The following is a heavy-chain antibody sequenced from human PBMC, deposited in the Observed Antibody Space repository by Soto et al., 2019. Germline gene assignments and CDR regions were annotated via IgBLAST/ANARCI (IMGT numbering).Heavy chain of an antibody. CDR3: TTTSREYSSAWPTDN. Sequence: GGSLRLSCAASGFTFSNYGIHWVRQAPGKGLEGVAHISYDGRNKYYADSVKARFTISRDNSKNPLYLQMSSLRADDTAVDYCTTTSREYSSAWPTDNWGRGTLVTVSS. CDR1: GFTFSNYG. V-gene: IGHV3-30*03. CDR2: ISYDGRNK. J-gene: IGHJ4*02. D-gene: IGHD6-19*01.